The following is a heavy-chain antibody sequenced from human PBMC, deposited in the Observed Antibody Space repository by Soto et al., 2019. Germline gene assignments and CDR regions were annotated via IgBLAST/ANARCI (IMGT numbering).Heavy chain of an antibody. CDR1: TFSFSTYA. J-gene: IGHJ4*02. D-gene: IGHD6-19*01. CDR2: ISYDGSNQ. Sequence: QVQLVESGGGVVQPGRSLRLSCAASTFSFSTYAMHWVRQAPGKGLDWVAVISYDGSNQFYANSVKGRFTVSRDNSKNTLYLQMNSMRAEETSVYYCAKEVAVYSSGCLDYWGQGTLVTVSS. V-gene: IGHV3-30*18. CDR3: AKEVAVYSSGCLDY.